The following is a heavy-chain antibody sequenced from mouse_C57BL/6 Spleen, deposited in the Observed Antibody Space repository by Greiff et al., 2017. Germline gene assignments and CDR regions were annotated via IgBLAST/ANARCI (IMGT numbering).Heavy chain of an antibody. CDR3: ALGIRPYDYDAGFAY. CDR2: IDPSDSYT. J-gene: IGHJ3*01. Sequence: QVQLQQPGAELVQPGASVKLSCKASGYTFTSYWMQWVKQRPGQGLEWIGEIDPSDSYTNYNQKFKGKATLTVDTSSSTAYMQLSSLTSEDSAVYYCALGIRPYDYDAGFAYWGQGTLVTVSA. CDR1: GYTFTSYW. V-gene: IGHV1-50*01. D-gene: IGHD2-4*01.